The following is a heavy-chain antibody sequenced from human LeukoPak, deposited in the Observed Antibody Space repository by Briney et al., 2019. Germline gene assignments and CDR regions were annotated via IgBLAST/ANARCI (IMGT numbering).Heavy chain of an antibody. V-gene: IGHV4-59*01. CDR1: GGSISSYY. Sequence: SETLSLTCTVSGGSISSYYWSWIRQPPGKGLEWIGYIYYSESTNYHPSLKSRVTISVDTSKNQFSLKLSSVTAADTAVYYCARDSSSSWSLDAFDIWGQGTMVTVSS. CDR3: ARDSSSSWSLDAFDI. J-gene: IGHJ3*02. CDR2: IYYSEST. D-gene: IGHD6-13*01.